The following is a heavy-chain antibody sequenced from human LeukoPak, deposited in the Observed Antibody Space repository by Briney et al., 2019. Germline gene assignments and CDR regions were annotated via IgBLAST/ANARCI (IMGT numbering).Heavy chain of an antibody. CDR3: TRHGCGGDCYSSSDAFDI. CDR1: GFTFSSYG. D-gene: IGHD2-21*02. CDR2: IRYDGSNK. J-gene: IGHJ3*02. Sequence: GGSLRLSCAASGFTFSSYGMHWVRQAPGKGLEWVAFIRYDGSNKYYADSVKGRFTISRDNSKNTLFLQMNSLKTEDTAVYYCTRHGCGGDCYSSSDAFDIWGQGTMVTVSS. V-gene: IGHV3-30*02.